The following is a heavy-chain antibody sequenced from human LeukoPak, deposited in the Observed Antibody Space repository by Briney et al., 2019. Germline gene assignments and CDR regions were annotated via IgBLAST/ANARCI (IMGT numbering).Heavy chain of an antibody. J-gene: IGHJ4*02. CDR3: ARDFTPDTAIGY. CDR2: IKQDGSEK. V-gene: IGHV3-7*01. Sequence: GGSLRLSCAASGFTFSTYAMSWVRQAPGKGLEWVANIKQDGSEKYYVGSVKGRFTISRDNAKNSLYLQMNSLRAEDTAVYYCARDFTPDTAIGYWGQGTLVTVSS. CDR1: GFTFSTYA. D-gene: IGHD5-18*01.